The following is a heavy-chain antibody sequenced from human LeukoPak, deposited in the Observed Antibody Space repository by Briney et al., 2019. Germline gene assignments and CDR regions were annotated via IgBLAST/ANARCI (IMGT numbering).Heavy chain of an antibody. D-gene: IGHD1-26*01. Sequence: GASVKVSCKASGGTFSSYAISWVRQAPGQGLEWMGRIIPILGTANYAQKFQGRVTITADKSTSTAYMELSSLRSEDTAVYYCARGRRWELLGTVGMDVWGQGTTVTVSS. J-gene: IGHJ6*02. CDR2: IIPILGTA. CDR1: GGTFSSYA. V-gene: IGHV1-69*04. CDR3: ARGRRWELLGTVGMDV.